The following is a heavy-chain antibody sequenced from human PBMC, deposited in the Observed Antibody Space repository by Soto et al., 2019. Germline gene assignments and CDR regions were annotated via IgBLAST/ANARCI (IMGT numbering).Heavy chain of an antibody. CDR2: IYYSGST. V-gene: IGHV4-39*01. J-gene: IGHJ4*02. CDR1: GGSISSSSYY. CDR3: RGCGYRCHGEGGGVDY. Sequence: QLQLQESGPGLVKPSETLSLTCTVSGGSISSSSYYWGWIRQPPGKGLEWIGSIYYSGSTYYNPSLKSRVAPSLDPPHDPVPLKVALVAAGEPAVYYWRGCGYRCHGEGGGVDYWGQGTLVTVSS. D-gene: IGHD5-12*01.